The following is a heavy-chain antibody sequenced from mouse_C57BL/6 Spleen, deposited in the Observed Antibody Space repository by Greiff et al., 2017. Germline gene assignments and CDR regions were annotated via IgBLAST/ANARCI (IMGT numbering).Heavy chain of an antibody. J-gene: IGHJ3*01. D-gene: IGHD2-3*01. CDR2: INPGSGGT. CDR3: ARGGYDGYYWFAY. Sequence: QVQLQQSGAELVRPGTSVKVSCKASGYAFTNYLIEWVKQRPGQGLEWIGVINPGSGGTNYNEKFKGKATLTADKSSSTAYMQLSSLTSEDSAVYFCARGGYDGYYWFAYWGQGTLVTVSA. V-gene: IGHV1-54*01. CDR1: GYAFTNYL.